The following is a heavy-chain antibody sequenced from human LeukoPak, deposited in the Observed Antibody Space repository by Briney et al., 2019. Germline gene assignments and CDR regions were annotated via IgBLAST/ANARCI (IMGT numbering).Heavy chain of an antibody. Sequence: SETLSLTCTVSGGSISSSGYYWSWIRQPPGKGLEWIGYIYYSGSTNYNPSLKSRVTISVDTSKNQFSLKLSSVTAADTAVYYCARHVREGFDYWGQGTLVTVSS. J-gene: IGHJ4*02. CDR1: GGSISSSGYY. D-gene: IGHD3-16*01. CDR3: ARHVREGFDY. CDR2: IYYSGST. V-gene: IGHV4-61*05.